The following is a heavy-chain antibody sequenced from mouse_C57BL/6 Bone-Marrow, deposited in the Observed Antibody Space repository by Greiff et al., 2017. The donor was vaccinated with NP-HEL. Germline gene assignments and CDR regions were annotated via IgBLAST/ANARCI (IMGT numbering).Heavy chain of an antibody. Sequence: EVQLQQSGAELVKPGASVKLSCTASGFNIKDYYMHWVKQGTEQGLEWIGRIDPEDGETKYAPKFQGKATITADTSSNTAYLQLSSLTSEDTAVYYCASNLYYGNYRGYFDVWGTGTTVTVSS. CDR1: GFNIKDYY. CDR2: IDPEDGET. D-gene: IGHD2-1*01. J-gene: IGHJ1*03. V-gene: IGHV14-2*01. CDR3: ASNLYYGNYRGYFDV.